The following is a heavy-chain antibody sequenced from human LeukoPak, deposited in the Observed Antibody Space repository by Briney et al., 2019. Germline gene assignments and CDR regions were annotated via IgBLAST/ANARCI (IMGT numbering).Heavy chain of an antibody. CDR3: ARDAPPVPITGTTSGMDV. CDR2: ISAYNGDT. Sequence: ASVKVSCKASGYTFTSYGISWVRQAPGQGLKWMGWISAYNGDTNYAQKLQGRVTMTTDTSTSTAYMELRSLRSDDTAVYYCARDAPPVPITGTTSGMDVWGQGTTVTVSS. CDR1: GYTFTSYG. V-gene: IGHV1-18*01. J-gene: IGHJ6*02. D-gene: IGHD1-20*01.